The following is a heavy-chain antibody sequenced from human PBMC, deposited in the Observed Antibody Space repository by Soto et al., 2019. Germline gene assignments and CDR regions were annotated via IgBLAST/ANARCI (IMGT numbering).Heavy chain of an antibody. CDR1: GGTFSSYT. D-gene: IGHD3-22*01. CDR3: ARDGRSTTIYYDSSGSPDDAFDI. V-gene: IGHV1-69*04. J-gene: IGHJ3*02. CDR2: IIPILGIA. Sequence: SVKVSCKASGGTFSSYTISWVRQAPGQGLEWMGRIIPILGIANYAQKFQGRVTITADKSTSTAYMELSSLRAEDTAMYYCARDGRSTTIYYDSSGSPDDAFDIWGQGTMVTVSS.